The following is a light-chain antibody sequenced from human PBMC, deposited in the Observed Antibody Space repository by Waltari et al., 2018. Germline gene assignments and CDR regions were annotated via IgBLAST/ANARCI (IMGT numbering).Light chain of an antibody. J-gene: IGKJ4*01. V-gene: IGKV1-17*01. CDR2: GAS. CDR1: QAISNA. Sequence: DVQMTQSPSSLSASVGDKVTITCRASQAISNALAWYQQKPGKAPNLLIYGASNLQSAVPSRFSGSGSWTDFILTISSLQPEDFVVYYCQQRNSYPLTFGGGTKVEIK. CDR3: QQRNSYPLT.